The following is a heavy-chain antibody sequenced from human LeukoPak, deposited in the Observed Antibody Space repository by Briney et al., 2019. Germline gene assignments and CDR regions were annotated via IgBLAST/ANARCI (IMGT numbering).Heavy chain of an antibody. CDR2: ITVSTSYI. CDR3: ARLAYCGGDCYWFDL. Sequence: GGSLRLSCAAPGFTFSTYSMNWVRQAPGKGLEWVSSITVSTSYIYYADSVRGRFTISRDNAKNSLYLQMNSLRAEDTAVYYCARLAYCGGDCYWFDLWGRGTLVTISS. J-gene: IGHJ2*01. V-gene: IGHV3-21*01. D-gene: IGHD2-21*02. CDR1: GFTFSTYS.